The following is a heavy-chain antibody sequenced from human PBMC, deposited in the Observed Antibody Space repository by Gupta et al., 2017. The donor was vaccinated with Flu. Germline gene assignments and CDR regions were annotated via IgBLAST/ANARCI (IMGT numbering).Heavy chain of an antibody. D-gene: IGHD4-4*01. CDR2: INSDGSST. CDR3: AILCRATVSECY. V-gene: IGHV3-74*01. Sequence: EVQLVESGGGLVQPGGSLRLSCAASGFTFSSYWMHWVRQAPGKGLVWVSRINSDGSSTSYADSVKGRFTISRDNAKNTLYLQRNSLRAEDTAVYYCAILCRATVSECYWGQGTLVTVSS. J-gene: IGHJ4*02. CDR1: GFTFSSYW.